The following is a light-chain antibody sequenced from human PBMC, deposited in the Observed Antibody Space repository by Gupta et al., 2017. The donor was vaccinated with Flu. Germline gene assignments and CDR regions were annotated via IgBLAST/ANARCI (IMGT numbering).Light chain of an antibody. J-gene: IGKJ4*01. V-gene: IGKV4-1*01. CDR2: WAS. Sequence: SLGERAPINSRTIQSSCDRYINKNSLAWYQQRPGQPPQLLIYWASTRASGIPYRFSGRGSGTDFTLTISGLQAEDVAVYYCQQYDGAPLTFGGGTXVEIK. CDR3: QQYDGAPLT. CDR1: QSSCDRYINKNS.